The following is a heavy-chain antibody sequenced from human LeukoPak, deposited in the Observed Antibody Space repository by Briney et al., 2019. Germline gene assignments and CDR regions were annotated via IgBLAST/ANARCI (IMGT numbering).Heavy chain of an antibody. D-gene: IGHD2-15*01. Sequence: ASVKVSCKASGYTFTSYYMHWVRQAPGQGLEWMGIINPSGGSTSYAQKFQGRVTMTRDTSTSTVYMELSSLRSEDTAVYYCARSQRDVLVAANYYYYYMGVWGKGTTVTISS. CDR2: INPSGGST. J-gene: IGHJ6*03. V-gene: IGHV1-46*01. CDR3: ARSQRDVLVAANYYYYYMGV. CDR1: GYTFTSYY.